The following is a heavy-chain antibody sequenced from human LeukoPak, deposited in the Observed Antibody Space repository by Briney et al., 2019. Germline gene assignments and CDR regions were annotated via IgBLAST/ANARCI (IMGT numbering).Heavy chain of an antibody. V-gene: IGHV3-23*01. CDR2: ISGSGGST. D-gene: IGHD3-10*02. J-gene: IGHJ6*04. CDR1: GFTFSSYG. CDR3: LGITMIGGV. Sequence: PGGSLRLSCAASGFTFSSYGMSWVRQAPGKGLEWVSAISGSGGSTYYADSVKGRFTISRDNAKNSLYLQMNSLRAEDTADCAELGITMIGGVWGKGTTVTISS.